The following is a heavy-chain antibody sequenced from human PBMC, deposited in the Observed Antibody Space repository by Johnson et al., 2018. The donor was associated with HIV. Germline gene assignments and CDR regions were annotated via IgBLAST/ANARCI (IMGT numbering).Heavy chain of an antibody. CDR1: GFTVSSNY. CDR2: INWNGGRS. Sequence: VQLVESGGGLVQPRGSLRLPCAAPGFTVSSNYITGVRQAPGKGLEWVSVINWNGGRSAYADAVKGRFTISRDNAKNSLYLQMNSLTAEDTALYYCARLRDGYNFDAFDIWGQGTMVSVSS. D-gene: IGHD5-24*01. J-gene: IGHJ3*02. V-gene: IGHV3-20*04. CDR3: ARLRDGYNFDAFDI.